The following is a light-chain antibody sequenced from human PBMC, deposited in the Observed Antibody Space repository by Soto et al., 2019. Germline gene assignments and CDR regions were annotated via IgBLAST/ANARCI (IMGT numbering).Light chain of an antibody. CDR2: AAS. CDR1: QGISSY. Sequence: AIRMTQSPSSFSASTGDRVTITCRASQGISSYLAWYQQKPGKAPKLLIYAASTLQSGVPSRFSGSGSGTDFTLTVRCLQSEDFATYYCQQYYRYPFTFGPGTKVDIK. J-gene: IGKJ3*01. CDR3: QQYYRYPFT. V-gene: IGKV1-8*01.